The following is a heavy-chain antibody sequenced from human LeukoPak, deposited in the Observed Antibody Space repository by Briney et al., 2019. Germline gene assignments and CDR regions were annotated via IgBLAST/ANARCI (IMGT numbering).Heavy chain of an antibody. Sequence: GGSQRLSCAASGFTFSSYEMNWVRQAPGKGLEWVSYISSSGSTIYYADSVKGRFTISRDNAKNSLYLQMNSLRAEDTAVYYCARDAGVLEGELLPYYFDYWGQGTLVTVSS. CDR3: ARDAGVLEGELLPYYFDY. CDR2: ISSSGSTI. V-gene: IGHV3-48*03. J-gene: IGHJ4*02. CDR1: GFTFSSYE. D-gene: IGHD1-26*01.